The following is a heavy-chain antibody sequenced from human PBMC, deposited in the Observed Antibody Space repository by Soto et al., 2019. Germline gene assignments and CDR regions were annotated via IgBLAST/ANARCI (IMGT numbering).Heavy chain of an antibody. CDR2: IRSIGRST. J-gene: IGHJ4*02. CDR1: GFTFSNYA. CDR3: TKTDGGIPLWFSVAPPVRPRVCFDY. D-gene: IGHD5-18*01. V-gene: IGHV3-23*01. Sequence: PGGSLRLSCSASGFTFSNYAMNWVRKAPGQGLQRFPAIRSIGRSTYYADTAKGGFTISRNNSKNTRYLQRSTLRAEDTAVYYCTKTDGGIPLWFSVAPPVRPRVCFDYWGQGTRVTAAS.